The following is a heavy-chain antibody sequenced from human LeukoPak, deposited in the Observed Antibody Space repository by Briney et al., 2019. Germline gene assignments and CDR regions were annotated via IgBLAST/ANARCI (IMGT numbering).Heavy chain of an antibody. CDR3: ARLSGYSSGHYYSDY. J-gene: IGHJ4*02. CDR2: IYYRGST. CDR1: GGSFSGYY. D-gene: IGHD3-22*01. V-gene: IGHV4-59*01. Sequence: EPSETLSLTCAVYGGSFSGYYWSWIRQPPGKGLEWIGYIYYRGSTNYNPSLKSRVTISVDTSKNQFSLKLSSVTAADTAVYYCARLSGYSSGHYYSDYWGQGTLVTVSS.